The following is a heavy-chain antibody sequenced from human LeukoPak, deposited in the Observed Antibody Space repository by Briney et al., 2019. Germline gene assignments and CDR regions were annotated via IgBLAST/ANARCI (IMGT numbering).Heavy chain of an antibody. CDR1: GYTFTSYS. CDR3: ARGSYGPVSSPIFDP. V-gene: IGHV1-2*07. J-gene: IGHJ5*02. CDR2: INTYNGGT. D-gene: IGHD3-10*01. Sequence: SVKVSFTTSGYTFTSYSMHWVRQAPGQGLERMGWINTYNGGTKYAHKLQGRVTLTMDTATSTGYVEVSRRRADDTERYYCARGSYGPVSSPIFDPWGQGTLVTVSP.